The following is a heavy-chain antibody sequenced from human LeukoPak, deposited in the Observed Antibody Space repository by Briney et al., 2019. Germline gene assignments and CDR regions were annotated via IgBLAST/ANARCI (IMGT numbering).Heavy chain of an antibody. CDR1: GGSISSYY. J-gene: IGHJ4*02. CDR2: ICYSGST. D-gene: IGHD3-10*01. V-gene: IGHV4-59*01. Sequence: PSETLSLTCTVSGGSISSYYWSWIRQPPGKGLEWIGYICYSGSTNYNPSLKSRVTISVDTSKNQFSLKLSSVTAADTAVYYCARGLYYYGSGSYRPFDYWGQGTLVTVSS. CDR3: ARGLYYYGSGSYRPFDY.